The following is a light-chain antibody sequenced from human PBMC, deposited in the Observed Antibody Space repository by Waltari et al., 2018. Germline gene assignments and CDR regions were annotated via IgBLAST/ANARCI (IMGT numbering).Light chain of an antibody. J-gene: IGLJ2*01. Sequence: QSALTQPRSVSGSPGQSVTISCTGTSSDVGGSNSVSWYQQQPDKVPKLMIHDVTERPAGFPARFSGSKSGNTASLTISGLQADDEADYYCCSYAGSLWVFGGGTKVTVL. CDR3: CSYAGSLWV. CDR1: SSDVGGSNS. V-gene: IGLV2-11*01. CDR2: DVT.